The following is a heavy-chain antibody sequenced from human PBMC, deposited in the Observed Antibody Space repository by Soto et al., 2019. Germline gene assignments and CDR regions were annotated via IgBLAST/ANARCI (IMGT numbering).Heavy chain of an antibody. CDR3: AKDHPAY. CDR2: ISYDGSNK. CDR1: VFTFISYG. J-gene: IGHJ4*02. Sequence: GWSLRLSCASSVFTFISYGMHWVRQAPGKGLEWVAVISYDGSNKYYADSVKGRFTISRDNSKNTLYLQMNSLRAEDTAVYYCAKDHPAYWGQGTLVTVSS. V-gene: IGHV3-30*18.